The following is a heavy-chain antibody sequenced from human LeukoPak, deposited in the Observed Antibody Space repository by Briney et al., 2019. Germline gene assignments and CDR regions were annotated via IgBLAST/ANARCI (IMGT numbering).Heavy chain of an antibody. Sequence: SETLSLTCTVSGGSISSSSYYWGWIRQPPGKGLEGIGSIYYSGSTYYNPSLKTRVTIYLDTSKNHFSLKLSSVTAADRAVYYCARQFSYRSGWYGHRDYWGQGTLVTVSS. CDR1: GGSISSSSYY. J-gene: IGHJ4*02. CDR2: IYYSGST. V-gene: IGHV4-39*01. D-gene: IGHD6-19*01. CDR3: ARQFSYRSGWYGHRDY.